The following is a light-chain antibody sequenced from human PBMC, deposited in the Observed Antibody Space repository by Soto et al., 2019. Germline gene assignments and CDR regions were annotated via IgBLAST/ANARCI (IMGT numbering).Light chain of an antibody. CDR2: DAV. J-gene: IGKJ1*01. Sequence: IVLTQSPGTLSLSPGERATLSCRASQSLSSNYLAWYQQKSGQAPRLLIYDAVTRATGIQDRFSGSGSGTEFTLTISRLEPEDSAVYYCQQYDRSPWTVGQGTKVEIK. CDR1: QSLSSNY. CDR3: QQYDRSPWT. V-gene: IGKV3-20*01.